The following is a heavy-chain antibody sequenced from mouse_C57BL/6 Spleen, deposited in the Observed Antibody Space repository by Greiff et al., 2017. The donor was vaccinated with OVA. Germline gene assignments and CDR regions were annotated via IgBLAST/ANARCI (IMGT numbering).Heavy chain of an antibody. V-gene: IGHV14-1*01. CDR2: IDPEDGDT. D-gene: IGHD1-3*01. CDR3: TTSGSHYGFAY. J-gene: IGHJ3*01. CDR1: GFTITDYY. Sequence: EVQLQESGAELVRPGASVKLSCKASGFTITDYYMHWVKQRPEQGLEWIGRIDPEDGDTEYAPKFQGKATMTADTSSNTAYLQLSSLTSEDTAVYYCTTSGSHYGFAYWGQGTLVTVSA.